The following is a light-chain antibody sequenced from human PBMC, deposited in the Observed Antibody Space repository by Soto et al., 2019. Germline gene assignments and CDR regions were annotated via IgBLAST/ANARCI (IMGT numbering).Light chain of an antibody. CDR1: QSISSW. CDR2: KAS. CDR3: QQYNSVSLLT. V-gene: IGKV1-5*03. J-gene: IGKJ4*01. Sequence: DIQMTQSPSTLSASVGDRVTITCRASQSISSWWAWYQQKPGKAPKLLIYKASSLESGVPSRFSGSGSGTEFTLTISSLQPDDFATYYCQQYNSVSLLTFGGGTKVDIK.